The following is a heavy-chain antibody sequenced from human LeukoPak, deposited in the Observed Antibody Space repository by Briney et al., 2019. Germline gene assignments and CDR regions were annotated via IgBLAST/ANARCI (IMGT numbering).Heavy chain of an antibody. CDR2: IRYDGSNK. J-gene: IGHJ4*02. V-gene: IGHV3-30*02. CDR3: AKTLGYDSSGYYSRPKYYFDY. Sequence: GGSLRLYCAASGFTFSSYGMHWVRQAPGKGLEWVAFIRYDGSNKYYEDSVKGRFTISRDNSKNTLYLQMTSLRAEDTAVYYCAKTLGYDSSGYYSRPKYYFDYWGQGTLVTVSS. CDR1: GFTFSSYG. D-gene: IGHD3-22*01.